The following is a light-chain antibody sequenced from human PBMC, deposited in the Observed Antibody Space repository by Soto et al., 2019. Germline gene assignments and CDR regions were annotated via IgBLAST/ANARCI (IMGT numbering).Light chain of an antibody. CDR2: DVS. CDR3: CSYAGSYKV. Sequence: QSVLTQPRSVSGSPGQSVTISCTGTSSDVGGYNYVSWYQQHPGKAPKLMIYDVSKRPSGVPDRFSGSKSGNTASLTISGLHAEDEADYYCCSYAGSYKVFGTGTKLTVL. CDR1: SSDVGGYNY. J-gene: IGLJ1*01. V-gene: IGLV2-11*01.